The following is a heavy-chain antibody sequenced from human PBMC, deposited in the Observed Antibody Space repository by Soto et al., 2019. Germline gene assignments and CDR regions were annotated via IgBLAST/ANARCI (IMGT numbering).Heavy chain of an antibody. CDR2: ISYDGSNK. Sequence: GGSLRLSCAASGFTFSSYGMHWVRQAPGKGLEWVAVISYDGSNKYYADSVKGRFTISRDNSKNTLYLQMNSLRAEDTAVYYCAKGGEYCSGGSCYPGYWGQGTLVTVSS. V-gene: IGHV3-30*18. CDR3: AKGGEYCSGGSCYPGY. D-gene: IGHD2-15*01. J-gene: IGHJ4*02. CDR1: GFTFSSYG.